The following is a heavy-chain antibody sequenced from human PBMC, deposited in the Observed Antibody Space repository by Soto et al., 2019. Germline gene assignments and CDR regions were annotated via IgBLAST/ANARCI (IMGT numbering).Heavy chain of an antibody. Sequence: GGSLRLSCAASGFTFSGSAVHWVRQASGKGLEWVGRIRNKADNYATAYAASVAGRFTISRDDSRNTAYLQVNGLKTEDTAVYFCAVPSGLYLGYWGQGTLVTVYS. CDR2: IRNKADNYAT. J-gene: IGHJ4*02. CDR3: AVPSGLYLGY. CDR1: GFTFSGSA. V-gene: IGHV3-73*01. D-gene: IGHD1-26*01.